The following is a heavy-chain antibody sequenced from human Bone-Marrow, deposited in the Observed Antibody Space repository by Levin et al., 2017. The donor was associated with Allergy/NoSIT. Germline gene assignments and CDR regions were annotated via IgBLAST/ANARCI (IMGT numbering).Heavy chain of an antibody. CDR2: ISYDGSNE. D-gene: IGHD3-22*01. J-gene: IGHJ4*02. CDR3: AKGHYYDSSGRYSYLDS. V-gene: IGHV3-30*18. Sequence: GGSLRLSCGASGFTFSNYGMHWVRQAPGKGLEWVAIISYDGSNEYYADSVKGRFTISRDISKNTLYLQMNSLRAEDTAVYYCAKGHYYDSSGRYSYLDSWGQGTLVTVSS. CDR1: GFTFSNYG.